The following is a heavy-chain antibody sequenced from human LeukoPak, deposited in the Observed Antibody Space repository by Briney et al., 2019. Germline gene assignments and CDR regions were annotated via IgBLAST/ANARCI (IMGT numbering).Heavy chain of an antibody. CDR2: SGGAT. CDR1: GFTLSSYS. CDR3: ARNVGY. J-gene: IGHJ4*02. V-gene: IGHV3-64*04. Sequence: GGSLRLSCSASGFTLSSYSMHWVRQAPGKGLEYVSTSGGATYYADSVKGRFTISRDNSKNTVYLQMNSLRDEDTAVYYCARNVGYWGQGTLVTVSS. D-gene: IGHD1-26*01.